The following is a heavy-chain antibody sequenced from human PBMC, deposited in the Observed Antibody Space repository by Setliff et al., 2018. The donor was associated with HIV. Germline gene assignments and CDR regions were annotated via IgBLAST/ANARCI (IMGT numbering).Heavy chain of an antibody. CDR2: ISNSGKI. CDR1: GYSISTNEW. CDR3: ARTVPHSAAQDAFDI. Sequence: PSETLSLTCAVSGYSISTNEWWGWIRQPPGKGLAWIGYISNSGKIYYAPSLNSRVPLSADTSKNQLSLKLTSVTAEDTGVYYCARTVPHSAAQDAFDIWGQGTVVTVSS. V-gene: IGHV4-28*05. D-gene: IGHD4-4*01. J-gene: IGHJ3*02.